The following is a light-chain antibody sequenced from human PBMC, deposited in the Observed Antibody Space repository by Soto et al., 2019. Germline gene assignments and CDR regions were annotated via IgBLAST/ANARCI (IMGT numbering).Light chain of an antibody. Sequence: QSVLTQPPSVSAAPGQRVTISCSGSISNIGNNYVSWYQQQLPGISPKLVIFDNNKRPSGIPDRFSGSKSGTSGTLVITGLQTGDEADYYCVTWDSNLSAVVFGGGTKLTVL. CDR1: ISNIGNNY. J-gene: IGLJ3*02. CDR2: DNN. CDR3: VTWDSNLSAVV. V-gene: IGLV1-51*01.